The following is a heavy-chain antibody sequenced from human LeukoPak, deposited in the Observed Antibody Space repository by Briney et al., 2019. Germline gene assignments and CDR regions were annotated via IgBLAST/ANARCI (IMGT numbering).Heavy chain of an antibody. CDR3: VREGEGPLSKDFDY. CDR2: IDPHSTFT. J-gene: IGHJ4*02. V-gene: IGHV1-2*02. Sequence: ASVKVSCKSSGFTFTGHYIHWVRQGTGQGLEWMGYIDPHSTFTGSPQEFQGRVTMTRDASMSTAYMELTRLTSDDTAVYYCVREGEGPLSKDFDYWGQGTLVTVSS. D-gene: IGHD2/OR15-2a*01. CDR1: GFTFTGHY.